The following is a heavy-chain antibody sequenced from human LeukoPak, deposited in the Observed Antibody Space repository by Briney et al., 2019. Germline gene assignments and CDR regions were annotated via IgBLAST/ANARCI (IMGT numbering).Heavy chain of an antibody. Sequence: GGSLRLSCAASGLTGSHNYVSWVRQAPGKGLEWVSAIHTSGDTCYADSVKGRFTISRDNAKNSLYLQMNSLRAEDTAVYYCARELTMVRGVIKPHFDYWGQGTLVTVSS. V-gene: IGHV3-53*01. J-gene: IGHJ4*02. D-gene: IGHD3-10*01. CDR2: IHTSGDT. CDR3: ARELTMVRGVIKPHFDY. CDR1: GLTGSHNY.